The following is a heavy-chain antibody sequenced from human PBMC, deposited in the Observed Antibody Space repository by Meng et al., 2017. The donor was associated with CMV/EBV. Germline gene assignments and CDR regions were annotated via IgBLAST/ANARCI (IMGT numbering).Heavy chain of an antibody. Sequence: SCKASGFTFSDHYMDWVRQAPGKGLEWVGRTRNKANSYTTEYAASVKGRFTISRDDSKNSLYLQMNSLKTEDTAVYYCARSGGSYAPLDYWGQGTLVTVSS. CDR3: ARSGGSYAPLDY. CDR1: GFTFSDHY. CDR2: TRNKANSYTT. D-gene: IGHD1-26*01. J-gene: IGHJ4*02. V-gene: IGHV3-72*01.